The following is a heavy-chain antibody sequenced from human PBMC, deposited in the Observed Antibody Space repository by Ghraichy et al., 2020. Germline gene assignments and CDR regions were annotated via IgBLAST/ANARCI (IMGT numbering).Heavy chain of an antibody. CDR1: GASISSYY. CDR2: VYYTGST. J-gene: IGHJ3*02. CDR3: AREGLGDLDDAFDI. Sequence: LSLTCTVSGASISSYYWSWIRQPPGKGLQWIGYVYYTGSTNSNPSLKSRVTISVDTSKNQFSLKLSSVTAADTAVYYCAREGLGDLDDAFDIWGPGTMVTVSS. D-gene: IGHD3-16*01. V-gene: IGHV4-59*01.